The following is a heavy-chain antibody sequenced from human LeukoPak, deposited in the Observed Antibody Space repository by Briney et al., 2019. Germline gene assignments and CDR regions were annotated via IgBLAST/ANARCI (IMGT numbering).Heavy chain of an antibody. CDR2: IRYDGSNK. D-gene: IGHD6-13*01. Sequence: QPGGSLRLSCAASGFTFSSYGMHWVRQAPGKGLEWVAFIRYDGSNKYYADSVKGRFTISRDNSKNTLYLQMNSLRAEDTAVYYCAKGCGNSSSWYYYYYYMDVWGKGTTVTVSS. V-gene: IGHV3-30*02. J-gene: IGHJ6*03. CDR3: AKGCGNSSSWYYYYYYMDV. CDR1: GFTFSSYG.